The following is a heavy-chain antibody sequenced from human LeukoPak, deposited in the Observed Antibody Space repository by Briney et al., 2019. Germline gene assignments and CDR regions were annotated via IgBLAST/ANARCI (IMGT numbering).Heavy chain of an antibody. CDR1: GFTFSSYA. D-gene: IGHD1-1*01. J-gene: IGHJ4*02. CDR3: ARDGRTLDFDY. V-gene: IGHV3-30-3*01. CDR2: ISYDGSNK. Sequence: GGSLRLSCAASGFTFSSYAMHWVRQAPGKGLEWVAVISYDGSNKYYADSVKGRFTISRDNSKNTLYLQMNSLRAEDTAVYYCARDGRTLDFDYWGQGTLVIVSS.